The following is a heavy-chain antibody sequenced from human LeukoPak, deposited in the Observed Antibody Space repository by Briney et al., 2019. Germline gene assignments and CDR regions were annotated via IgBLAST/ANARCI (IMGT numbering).Heavy chain of an antibody. CDR1: GYTFTSYD. CDR2: MNPNSGNT. J-gene: IGHJ4*02. D-gene: IGHD6-19*01. CDR3: ASFSSGWYVY. V-gene: IGHV1-8*01. Sequence: GAPVKVSCKASGYTFTSYDVNRVRQATGQGLEWMGWMNPNSGNTGYAQKFQGRVTMTRNTSISTAYMELSSLRSEDTAVYYCASFSSGWYVYWGQGTLVTVSS.